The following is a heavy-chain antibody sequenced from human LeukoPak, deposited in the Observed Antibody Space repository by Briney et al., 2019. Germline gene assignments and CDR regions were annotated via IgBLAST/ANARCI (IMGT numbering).Heavy chain of an antibody. Sequence: PGGSLRLSCATSGFTFTIFGINWVRQAPGKGPEWVSYIDARSGITYYADSVQGRFTISRDNAKESVFLQMNGLGVDDTAVYYCARTYDFGRGPPGDAFDNWGQGTPVIVSS. CDR2: IDARSGIT. D-gene: IGHD3-3*01. V-gene: IGHV3-48*01. J-gene: IGHJ3*02. CDR3: ARTYDFGRGPPGDAFDN. CDR1: GFTFTIFG.